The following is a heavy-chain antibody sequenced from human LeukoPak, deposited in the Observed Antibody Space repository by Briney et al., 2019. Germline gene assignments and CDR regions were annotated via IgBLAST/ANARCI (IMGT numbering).Heavy chain of an antibody. D-gene: IGHD4-11*01. V-gene: IGHV3-7*01. J-gene: IGHJ6*03. CDR1: GFTFSSYW. CDR2: IKQDGSEK. Sequence: PGGSLRLSCAASGFTFSSYWMSWVRQAPGKGLEWVANIKQDGSEKYYVDSVKGRFTISRDNAKNSLYPQMNSLRAEDTAVYYCARSPPLTTVIDDYYYMDVWGKGTTVTVSS. CDR3: ARSPPLTTVIDDYYYMDV.